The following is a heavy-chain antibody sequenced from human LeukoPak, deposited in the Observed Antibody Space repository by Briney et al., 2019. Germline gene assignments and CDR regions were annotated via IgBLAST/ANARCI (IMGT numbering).Heavy chain of an antibody. J-gene: IGHJ4*02. CDR3: AKDSGTYYKAFDY. CDR1: GFTFSTYA. Sequence: GGSLRLSCAASGFTFSTYAMSWVRQAPGKGLEWVSTISGTGGSTYYADSVKGRFTISRDNFKNTLYLQMNSLRAEDTAVYSCAKDSGTYYKAFDYWGRGTLVTVSS. CDR2: ISGTGGST. V-gene: IGHV3-23*01. D-gene: IGHD1-26*01.